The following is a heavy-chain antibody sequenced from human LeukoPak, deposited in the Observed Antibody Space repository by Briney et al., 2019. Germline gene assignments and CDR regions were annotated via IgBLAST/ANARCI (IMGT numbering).Heavy chain of an antibody. CDR2: ISYDGSNK. J-gene: IGHJ4*02. V-gene: IGHV3-30-3*01. D-gene: IGHD3-9*01. Sequence: GGSLRLSCAASGFTFSSYAMHWVRQAPGKGLEWVAVISYDGSNKYYADSVKGRFTISRDNSKNTLYLQMNSLRAEDTAVYYCARSLSGYDILTGYSETYYFDYWGQGTLVTVSS. CDR1: GFTFSSYA. CDR3: ARSLSGYDILTGYSETYYFDY.